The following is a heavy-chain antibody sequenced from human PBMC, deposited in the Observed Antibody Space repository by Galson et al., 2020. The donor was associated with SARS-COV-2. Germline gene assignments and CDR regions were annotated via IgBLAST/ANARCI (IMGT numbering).Heavy chain of an antibody. V-gene: IGHV4-30-2*01. Sequence: ETSETLSLTCAVSGGSISSGGYSWSWIRQPPGKGLEWIGYIYHSGSTYYNPSLKSRVTISVDRSKNQFSLKLSSVTAADTAVYYCARDLTLPDDGMDVWGQGTTVTVSS. CDR1: GGSISSGGYS. CDR2: IYHSGST. D-gene: IGHD1-26*01. CDR3: ARDLTLPDDGMDV. J-gene: IGHJ6*02.